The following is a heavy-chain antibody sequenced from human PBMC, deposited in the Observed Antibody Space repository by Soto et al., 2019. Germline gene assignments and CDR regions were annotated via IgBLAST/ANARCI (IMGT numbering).Heavy chain of an antibody. CDR3: ARAVGLGYCTNGVCSDAFDI. D-gene: IGHD2-8*01. V-gene: IGHV1-2*04. CDR2: INPNSGGT. CDR1: GYTFTGYY. Sequence: GASVKVSCKASGYTFTGYYMHWVRQAPGQGLEWMGWINPNSGGTNYAQKFQGWVTMTRDTSISTAYMELSRLRSDDTAVYYCARAVGLGYCTNGVCSDAFDIWRQGTMVTVSS. J-gene: IGHJ3*02.